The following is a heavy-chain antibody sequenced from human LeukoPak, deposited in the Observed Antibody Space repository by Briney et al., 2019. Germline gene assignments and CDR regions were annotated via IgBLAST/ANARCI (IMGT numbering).Heavy chain of an antibody. J-gene: IGHJ5*02. V-gene: IGHV3-73*01. CDR1: GFTFSGSA. CDR2: IRSKANSYAT. D-gene: IGHD2-2*02. Sequence: GGSLRLSCAASGFTFSGSAMHWVRQASGKGLEWVGRIRSKANSYATAYAASVKGRFTISRDDSKNTAYLQMNSLKTEDTAVYYCAKDQVVPAAIYWFDPWGQGTPVTVSS. CDR3: AKDQVVPAAIYWFDP.